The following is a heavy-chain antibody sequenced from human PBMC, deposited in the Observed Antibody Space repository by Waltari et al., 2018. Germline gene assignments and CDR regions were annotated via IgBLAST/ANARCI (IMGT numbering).Heavy chain of an antibody. CDR2: ISGSGGST. CDR3: AKDLYAYYYDSSGYYVN. V-gene: IGHV3-23*01. J-gene: IGHJ4*02. D-gene: IGHD3-22*01. Sequence: EVQLLESGGGLVQPGGSLRLSCAASGFTFSRYAMSWVRQAPGKGLEWVSAISGSGGSTYYADSVKGRFTISRDNSKNTLYLQMNSLRAEDMAVYYCAKDLYAYYYDSSGYYVNWGQGTLVTVSS. CDR1: GFTFSRYA.